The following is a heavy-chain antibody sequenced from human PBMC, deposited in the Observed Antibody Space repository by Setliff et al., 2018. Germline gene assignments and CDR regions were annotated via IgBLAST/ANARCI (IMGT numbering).Heavy chain of an antibody. V-gene: IGHV3-30*02. CDR2: IRYDGSYE. J-gene: IGHJ4*01. CDR1: ESTFSSFG. CDR3: AKASLAYSFGYYFDS. Sequence: GESLRLSCTASESTFSSFGMHWVRQAPGKGLEWVGFIRYDGSYEYYADSVQGRFTISRDNSKNTLFLHMSNLRPEDTALYYCAKASLAYSFGYYFDSWGQGALVTVSS. D-gene: IGHD5-18*01.